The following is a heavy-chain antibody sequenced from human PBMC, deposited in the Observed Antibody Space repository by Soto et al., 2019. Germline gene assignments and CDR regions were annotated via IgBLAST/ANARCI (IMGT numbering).Heavy chain of an antibody. CDR2: IIPIFGTA. CDR1: GYIFTGYF. CDR3: AREATGDFWSGYYMPNWFDP. Sequence: VASVKVSCKASGYIFTGYFIQWLRQAPGQGLEWIGWIIPIFGTANYAQKFQGRVTITADKSTSTAYMELSSLRSEDTAVYYCAREATGDFWSGYYMPNWFDPWGQGTLVTVSS. V-gene: IGHV1-69*06. J-gene: IGHJ5*02. D-gene: IGHD3-3*01.